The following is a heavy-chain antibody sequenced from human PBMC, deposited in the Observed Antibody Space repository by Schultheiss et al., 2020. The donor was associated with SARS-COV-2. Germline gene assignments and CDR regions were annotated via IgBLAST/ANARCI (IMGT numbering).Heavy chain of an antibody. CDR3: AREWAYCSGGSCYLDY. J-gene: IGHJ4*02. Sequence: SETLSLTCTVSGGSVSSGSYYWSWIRQPPGKGLEWIGYIYYSGSTNYNPSLKSRVTISVDTSKNQFSLKLSSVTAADTAVYYCAREWAYCSGGSCYLDYWGQGTLVTVSS. CDR1: GGSVSSGSYY. CDR2: IYYSGST. V-gene: IGHV4-61*01. D-gene: IGHD2-15*01.